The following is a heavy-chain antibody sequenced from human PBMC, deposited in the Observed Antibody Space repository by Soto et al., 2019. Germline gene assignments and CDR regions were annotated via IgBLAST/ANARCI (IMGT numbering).Heavy chain of an antibody. CDR2: IFYTGIT. V-gene: IGHV4-61*01. CDR3: VSDTDSQDTRGFYRYFDR. J-gene: IGHJ4*02. D-gene: IGHD2-15*01. Sequence: SETLSLTCSVSGDAVSRSKYYWTWIRQSPGKGLEWLGYIFYTGITEYNPSLESRISLSLDTSKNQFSLKLTSLTAADTAVYYCVSDTDSQDTRGFYRYFDRWGPGTLVTVSS. CDR1: GDAVSRSKYY.